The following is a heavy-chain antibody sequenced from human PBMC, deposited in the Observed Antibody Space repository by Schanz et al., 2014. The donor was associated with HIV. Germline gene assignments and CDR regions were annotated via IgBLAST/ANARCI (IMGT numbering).Heavy chain of an antibody. Sequence: EVQMLESGGGSVQPGGSLRLSCAASGFTFSNFAMSWVRQAPGKGLEWVSTISDSGDGTYYADSMKGRVTISRDNAKNSLFLQMESLRAEDTAVYYCARDGGEVWGQGTTVTVSS. D-gene: IGHD3-16*01. J-gene: IGHJ6*02. V-gene: IGHV3-23*01. CDR2: ISDSGDGT. CDR3: ARDGGEV. CDR1: GFTFSNFA.